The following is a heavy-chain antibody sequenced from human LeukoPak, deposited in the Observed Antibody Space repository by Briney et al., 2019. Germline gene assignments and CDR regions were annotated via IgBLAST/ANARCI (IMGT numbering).Heavy chain of an antibody. CDR2: TSASGGTT. Sequence: GGTLRLSCAASGFTFSSYGMSWVRQAPGKGLEWVSVTSASGGTTYYADSVKGRFTISRDNSKNTLYLQMNSLRAEDTAVYYCARRAGAYSHPYDYWGQGTLVTVSS. D-gene: IGHD4/OR15-4a*01. CDR1: GFTFSSYG. CDR3: ARRAGAYSHPYDY. V-gene: IGHV3-23*01. J-gene: IGHJ4*02.